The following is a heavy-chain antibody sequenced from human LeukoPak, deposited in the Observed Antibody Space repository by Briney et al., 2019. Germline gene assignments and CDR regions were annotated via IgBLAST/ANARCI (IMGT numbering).Heavy chain of an antibody. CDR3: ARDSYSSSLEP. V-gene: IGHV3-48*04. J-gene: IGHJ5*02. D-gene: IGHD6-13*01. CDR1: GFTFSTYS. Sequence: GGSLRLSCAASGFTFSTYSMNWVRQAPGKGLEWISYITSSSSAIYYTDSVKGRFTVSRDNAKNSLYLQMNSLRAEDTAVYYCARDSYSSSLEPWGQGTLVTVSS. CDR2: ITSSSSAI.